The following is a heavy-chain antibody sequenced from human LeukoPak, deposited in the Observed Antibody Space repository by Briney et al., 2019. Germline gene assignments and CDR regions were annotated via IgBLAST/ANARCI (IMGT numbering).Heavy chain of an antibody. CDR3: ARDGGYYYDSSGDRAFDI. J-gene: IGHJ3*02. V-gene: IGHV1-18*04. Sequence: ASVKVSCKASGYTFTSYYMHWVRQAPGQGLEWMGWISAYNGNTNYAQKLQGRVTMTTDTSTSTAYMELRSLRSDDTAVYYCARDGGYYYDSSGDRAFDIWGQGTMVTVSS. CDR2: ISAYNGNT. D-gene: IGHD3-22*01. CDR1: GYTFTSYY.